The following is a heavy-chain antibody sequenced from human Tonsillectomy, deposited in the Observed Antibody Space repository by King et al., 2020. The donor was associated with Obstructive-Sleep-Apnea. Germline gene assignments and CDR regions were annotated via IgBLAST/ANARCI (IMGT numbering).Heavy chain of an antibody. CDR2: IYASGST. CDR1: GASVNSFY. J-gene: IGHJ6*04. CDR3: ARVGETIYYYYGMDV. D-gene: IGHD1-7*01. Sequence: QLQESGPGLVEPSETLSLTCTVSGASVNSFYWSWIRQPAGEGLERIGRIYASGSTDYNPSLKSRVTMSVDTSKNQFSLKLTSVTAADTAVYYCARVGETIYYYYGMDVWGKGTTVTVSS. V-gene: IGHV4-4*07.